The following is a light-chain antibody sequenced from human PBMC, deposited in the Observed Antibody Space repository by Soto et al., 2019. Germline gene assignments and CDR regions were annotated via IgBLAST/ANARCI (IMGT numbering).Light chain of an antibody. CDR2: WAS. CDR3: QHYDSTPPT. Sequence: DIVMTQSPDSLAVSLGERATINCKSSQSVLYSSNSQNYLAWYQQKPGQPPKLLIYWASTRESGVPDRFSGGDYGPDFNLTISSLQTEDGAFYYCQHYDSTPPTLGGGTKVDIK. V-gene: IGKV4-1*01. CDR1: QSVLYSSNSQNY. J-gene: IGKJ4*01.